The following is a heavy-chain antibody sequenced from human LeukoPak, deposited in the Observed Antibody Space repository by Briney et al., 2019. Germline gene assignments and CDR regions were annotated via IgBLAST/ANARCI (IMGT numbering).Heavy chain of an antibody. J-gene: IGHJ4*02. CDR1: GYTFMSYG. CDR2: ISGYDGNT. V-gene: IGHV1-18*01. CDR3: ARDDGYSYRKGVDRFDY. D-gene: IGHD5-18*01. Sequence: ASVKVSCKASGYTFMSYGISWVRQAPGQGLEWMGWISGYDGNTNYAQKLQGRVAMTRDTSTNTAYMDLRILRSDDTAVYYCARDDGYSYRKGVDRFDYWGQGTLVTVSS.